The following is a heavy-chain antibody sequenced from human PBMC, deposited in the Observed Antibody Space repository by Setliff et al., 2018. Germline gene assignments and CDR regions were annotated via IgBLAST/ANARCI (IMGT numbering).Heavy chain of an antibody. V-gene: IGHV4-34*01. J-gene: IGHJ4*02. CDR1: GGSFSGHH. D-gene: IGHD1-26*01. Sequence: SETLSLTCAVYGGSFSGHHWCWIRQPPWKGLEWIGEINHSGSANYNPSLKTRVTISVDTSKNQFSLKLSFVTAADTAVYYCARHPSSGSYYGGSIFYFDDWGPGILVTVSS. CDR3: ARHPSSGSYYGGSIFYFDD. CDR2: INHSGSA.